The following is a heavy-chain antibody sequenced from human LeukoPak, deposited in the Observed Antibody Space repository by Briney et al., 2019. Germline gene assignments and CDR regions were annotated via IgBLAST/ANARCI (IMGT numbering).Heavy chain of an antibody. Sequence: GGSLRLSCAASGFTFSSYAMHWVRQAPGKGLEWVAVISYDGSNKYYADSVKGRFTISRDNSKNTLYLQMNSLRAEDTAVYYCARAYCSGGSCYWFFDYWGQGTLVTVSS. CDR1: GFTFSSYA. CDR2: ISYDGSNK. D-gene: IGHD2-15*01. CDR3: ARAYCSGGSCYWFFDY. V-gene: IGHV3-30-3*01. J-gene: IGHJ4*02.